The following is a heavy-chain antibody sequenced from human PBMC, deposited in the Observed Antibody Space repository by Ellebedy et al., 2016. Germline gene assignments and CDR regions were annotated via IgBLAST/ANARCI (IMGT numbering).Heavy chain of an antibody. J-gene: IGHJ4*02. CDR1: GLNFNTFF. Sequence: GESLKISXTASGLNFNTFFMSWVRQAPGKGLEWVSTISAGSDTTRLADSVKGRFTISRDTSKNSVYLRMNNLRVEDTAVYYCRQGHYADLWGQGILVTVSS. D-gene: IGHD4-17*01. CDR2: ISAGSDTT. V-gene: IGHV3-23*01. CDR3: RQGHYADL.